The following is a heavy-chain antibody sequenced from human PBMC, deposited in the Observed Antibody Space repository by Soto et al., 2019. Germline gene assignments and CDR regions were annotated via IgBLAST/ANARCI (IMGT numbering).Heavy chain of an antibody. CDR2: ISSSDDDT. J-gene: IGHJ5*02. V-gene: IGHV3-23*01. D-gene: IGHD5-18*01. CDR1: GFTFNTYA. Sequence: EMQLLESGGGLVQPGGSLRLSCAASGFTFNTYAMSWVRQAPGKGLEWVSSISSSDDDTYYANSVKGRFTISRDNSKDTLWLQVNSLRAEDTAIYYCAKMGFGGVDTGINWFDPWGQGTLVTVSS. CDR3: AKMGFGGVDTGINWFDP.